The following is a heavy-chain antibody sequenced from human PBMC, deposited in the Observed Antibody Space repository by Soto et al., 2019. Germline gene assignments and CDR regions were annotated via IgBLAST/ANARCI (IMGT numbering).Heavy chain of an antibody. CDR3: AKALSPTAGRSFYSDS. CDR2: ISVNDDSA. J-gene: IGHJ4*01. D-gene: IGHD6-13*01. Sequence: WLLQAPGRGLEWVSTISVNDDSAYYAHSVKGRFTISRDNYRSTLYLQMNGLRVEDAAVYYGAKALSPTAGRSFYSDSWGNGSPVNVS. V-gene: IGHV3-23*01.